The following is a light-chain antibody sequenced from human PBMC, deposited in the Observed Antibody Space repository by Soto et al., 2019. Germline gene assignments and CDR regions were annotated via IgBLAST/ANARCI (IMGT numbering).Light chain of an antibody. CDR1: QDISNY. CDR3: QQYDKLPFT. CDR2: DAS. V-gene: IGKV1-33*01. Sequence: DIQMTQSPSSLSASVGDRVTITCQASQDISNYLNWYQQKPGKAPKLLIYDASDLATGVPSRFSGSGSETDFTFTISSLEPEDIATYYCQQYDKLPFTFGPGTKVDIK. J-gene: IGKJ3*01.